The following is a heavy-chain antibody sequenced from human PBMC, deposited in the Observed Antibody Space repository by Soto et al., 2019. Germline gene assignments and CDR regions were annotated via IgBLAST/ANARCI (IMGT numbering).Heavy chain of an antibody. V-gene: IGHV4-34*01. D-gene: IGHD3-10*01. CDR1: GXSXXXYX. CDR3: ARGRSTYYYGSGSYYNLDY. J-gene: IGHJ4*02. CDR2: INHSGST. Sequence: PSETLSLTCTVXGXSXXXYXXXWXRQPXGKGLEWIGEINHSGSTNYNPSLKSRVTISVDTSKNQFSLKLSSVTAADTAVYYCARGRSTYYYGSGSYYNLDYWGQGTLVTVSS.